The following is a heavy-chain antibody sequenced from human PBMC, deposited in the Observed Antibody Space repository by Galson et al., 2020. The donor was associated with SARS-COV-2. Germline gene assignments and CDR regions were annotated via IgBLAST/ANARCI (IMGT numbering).Heavy chain of an antibody. D-gene: IGHD5-12*01. J-gene: IGHJ4*02. CDR2: IIPILGIA. V-gene: IGHV1-69*04. CDR1: GGTFSSYA. Sequence: SVKVSCKASGGTFSSYAISWVRQAPGQGLEWMGRIIPILGIANYAQKFQGRVTITADKSTSTAYMELSSLRSEDTAVYYCARGASVGGYDFSPVYWGQGTLVTVSS. CDR3: ARGASVGGYDFSPVY.